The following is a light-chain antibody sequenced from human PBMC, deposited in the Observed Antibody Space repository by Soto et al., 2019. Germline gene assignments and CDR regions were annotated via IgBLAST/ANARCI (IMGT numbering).Light chain of an antibody. CDR2: DNN. Sequence: SVLTQPPSVSAAPGQKVTISCSGNSPNIGNNYVSWYQQLPGTAPKLLIYDNNQRPSGIPDRFSGSRSGTSATLGITGLQTGDEADYYCGTWDSSLSAWVFGGGTKLTVL. V-gene: IGLV1-51*01. J-gene: IGLJ3*02. CDR1: SPNIGNNY. CDR3: GTWDSSLSAWV.